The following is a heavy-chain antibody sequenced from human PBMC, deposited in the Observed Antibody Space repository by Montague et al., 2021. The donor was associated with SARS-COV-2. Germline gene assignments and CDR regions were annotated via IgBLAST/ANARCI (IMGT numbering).Heavy chain of an antibody. CDR2: IYYSGST. J-gene: IGHJ4*02. CDR3: ARGFDY. Sequence: SETLSLTCAVYGGSFSGYYWSWIRQPPGKGLEWIGYIYYSGSTNYNPSLKSRVTISVDTSKNQFSLKLSSVTAADTAVYYCARGFDYWGQGTLVTVSS. V-gene: IGHV4-59*01. CDR1: GGSFSGYY.